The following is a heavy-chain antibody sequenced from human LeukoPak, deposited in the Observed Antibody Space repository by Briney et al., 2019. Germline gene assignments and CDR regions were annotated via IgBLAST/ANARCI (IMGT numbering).Heavy chain of an antibody. CDR3: ARGNQIGYCSGGSCYPYYYYMDV. D-gene: IGHD2-15*01. CDR2: IYTSGRT. V-gene: IGHV4-61*02. CDR1: GDSISTSSYY. J-gene: IGHJ6*03. Sequence: SETLSLTCSVSGDSISTSSYYWSWIRQPAGKGLEWIGRIYTSGRTNYHPSLKSRVTMSVDTSKNQCSLKLSSVTAAETAVYYCARGNQIGYCSGGSCYPYYYYMDVWGKGTTVTIS.